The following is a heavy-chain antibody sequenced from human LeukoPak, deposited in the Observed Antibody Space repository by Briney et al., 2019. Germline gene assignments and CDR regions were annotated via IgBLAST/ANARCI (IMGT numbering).Heavy chain of an antibody. D-gene: IGHD5-18*01. CDR1: GGSFSGYY. CDR2: IKHSGST. V-gene: IGHV4-34*01. CDR3: ASRQLWLRRGWFDP. Sequence: SETLSLTCAVYGGSFSGYYWSWIRQPPGKGLEWIGEIKHSGSTNYNPSLKSRVTISVDTSKNQFSLKLSSVTAADTAVYYCASRQLWLRRGWFDPWGQGTLVTVSS. J-gene: IGHJ5*02.